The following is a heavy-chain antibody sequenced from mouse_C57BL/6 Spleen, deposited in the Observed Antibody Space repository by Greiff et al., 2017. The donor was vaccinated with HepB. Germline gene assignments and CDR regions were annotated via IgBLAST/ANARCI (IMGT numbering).Heavy chain of an antibody. Sequence: VQLVESGAELVRPGTSVKVSCKASGYAFTNYLIEWVKQRPGQGLEWIGVINPGSGGTNYNEKFKGKATLTADKSSSTAYMQLSSLTSEDSAVYFCARITMDYWGQGTSVTVSS. J-gene: IGHJ4*01. CDR1: GYAFTNYL. CDR3: ARITMDY. D-gene: IGHD1-3*01. V-gene: IGHV1-54*01. CDR2: INPGSGGT.